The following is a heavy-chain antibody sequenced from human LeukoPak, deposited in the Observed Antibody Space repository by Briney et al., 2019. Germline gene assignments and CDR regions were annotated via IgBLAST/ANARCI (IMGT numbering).Heavy chain of an antibody. Sequence: PSETLSLTCTVSGGSISSYYWNWVRQPAGKGLEWIGRIYTTGSTNYSPSLKSRVTMSVDTSKNQFSLNLRSVTAADTAFYYCARIGHQNLDYWGQGTLVTVSS. CDR1: GGSISSYY. CDR2: IYTTGST. D-gene: IGHD1-14*01. J-gene: IGHJ4*02. V-gene: IGHV4-4*07. CDR3: ARIGHQNLDY.